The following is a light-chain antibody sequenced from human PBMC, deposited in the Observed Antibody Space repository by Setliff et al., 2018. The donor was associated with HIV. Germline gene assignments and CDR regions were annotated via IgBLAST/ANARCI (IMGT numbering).Light chain of an antibody. CDR3: CSYTSSLTYV. CDR1: SSAIGSSNF. Sequence: QSALTQPASVSGSPGQSITISCTGTSSAIGSSNFVSWYQQHPGKAPKVMIYNVDKRPSGVSNRLSGSKSGNTASLTISGLQAEDQADYYCCSYTSSLTYVFGTGTKVTV. J-gene: IGLJ1*01. CDR2: NVD. V-gene: IGLV2-14*03.